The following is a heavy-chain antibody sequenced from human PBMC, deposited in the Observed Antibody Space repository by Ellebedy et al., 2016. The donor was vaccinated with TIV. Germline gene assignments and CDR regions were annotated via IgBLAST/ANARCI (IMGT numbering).Heavy chain of an antibody. CDR2: VNPGGGRT. V-gene: IGHV1-46*01. D-gene: IGHD1-26*01. CDR3: ASEGASAGADYFDY. J-gene: IGHJ4*02. Sequence: AASVKVSCKASGFTFTSYYIHWVRQAPGQGLEWMGRVNPGGGRTKFAPNFQGRLTMTRDTSTSEVYMEVRSLRSDDTAVYYCASEGASAGADYFDYWGQGTLVTVSS. CDR1: GFTFTSYY.